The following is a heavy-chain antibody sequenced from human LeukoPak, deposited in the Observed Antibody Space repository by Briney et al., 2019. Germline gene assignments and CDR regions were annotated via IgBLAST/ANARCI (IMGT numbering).Heavy chain of an antibody. V-gene: IGHV3-21*01. CDR2: ISSSSSYI. CDR3: ARGDGEFPDGY. D-gene: IGHD3-10*01. CDR1: GFTFSSYA. J-gene: IGHJ4*02. Sequence: GGSLRLSCAASGFTFSSYAMYWVRQAPGKGLEWVSSISSSSSYIYYADSVKGRFTISRDNAKNSLYLQMNSLRAEDTAVYYCARGDGEFPDGYWGQGTLVTVSS.